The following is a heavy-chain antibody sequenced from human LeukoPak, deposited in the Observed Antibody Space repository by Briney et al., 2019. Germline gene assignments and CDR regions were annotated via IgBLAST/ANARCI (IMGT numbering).Heavy chain of an antibody. Sequence: SETLSLTCAVSGGSISSSNWWSWVRQPPGKGLEWIGEIYHSGSTYYNPSLKSRVTIPVDKSKNQFSLKLTSVTAADTAVYYCARATYDSSGYYCDSWGQGTLVTVSS. CDR1: GGSISSSNW. V-gene: IGHV4-4*02. D-gene: IGHD3-22*01. CDR3: ARATYDSSGYYCDS. J-gene: IGHJ4*02. CDR2: IYHSGST.